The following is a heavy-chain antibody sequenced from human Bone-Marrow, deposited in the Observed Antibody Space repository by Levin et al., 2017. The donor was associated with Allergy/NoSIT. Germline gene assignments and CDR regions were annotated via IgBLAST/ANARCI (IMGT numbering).Heavy chain of an antibody. D-gene: IGHD3-22*01. Sequence: PSETLSLTCAVYGGSFSGYYWSWIRQPPGKGLEWIGEINHSGSTNYNPSLKSRVTISVDTSKNQFSLKLSSVTAADTAVYYCASRGYYYDSSGGYYYYGMDVWGQGTTVTVSS. J-gene: IGHJ6*02. CDR2: INHSGST. CDR1: GGSFSGYY. CDR3: ASRGYYYDSSGGYYYYGMDV. V-gene: IGHV4-34*01.